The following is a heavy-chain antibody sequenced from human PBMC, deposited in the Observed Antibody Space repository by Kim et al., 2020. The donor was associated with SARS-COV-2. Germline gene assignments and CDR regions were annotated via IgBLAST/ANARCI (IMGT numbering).Heavy chain of an antibody. CDR1: GFSFSSYG. CDR2: ISYDGSNK. J-gene: IGHJ4*02. Sequence: GGSLRLSCAASGFSFSSYGMHWVRQAPGKGLEWVAVISYDGSNKYYADSVKGRFTISRDNSKNRLYLQMNSLRVEDTAVYYCAKNLGYYYDSSGLFDYWGQGTLVTVSS. D-gene: IGHD3-22*01. V-gene: IGHV3-30*18. CDR3: AKNLGYYYDSSGLFDY.